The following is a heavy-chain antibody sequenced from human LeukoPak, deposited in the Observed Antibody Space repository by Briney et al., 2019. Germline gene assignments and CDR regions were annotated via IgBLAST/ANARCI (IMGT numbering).Heavy chain of an antibody. V-gene: IGHV1-2*02. Sequence: ASVKVSCKASGYTFTGYYMHWVRQAPGQGLEWMGWINPNSGGTNYARKFQGRVTMTRDTSISTAYMELSRLRSDDTAVYYCARVRPADCSSTSCYPYYYYYYMDVWGKGTTVTVSS. J-gene: IGHJ6*03. CDR3: ARVRPADCSSTSCYPYYYYYYMDV. D-gene: IGHD2-2*01. CDR1: GYTFTGYY. CDR2: INPNSGGT.